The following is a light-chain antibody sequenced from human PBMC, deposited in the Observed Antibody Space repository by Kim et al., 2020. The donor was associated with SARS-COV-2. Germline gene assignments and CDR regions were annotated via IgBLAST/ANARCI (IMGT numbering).Light chain of an antibody. V-gene: IGKV3-20*01. CDR3: QQYGRSLT. Sequence: LSPGERATLSCRASQRVNNNYLAWYQQKPGQAPRLLIYGASNRAIGIPDRFSGSGSGTDFILTISRLEPEDFAVYYCQQYGRSLTFGQGTKVDIK. CDR2: GAS. J-gene: IGKJ1*01. CDR1: QRVNNNY.